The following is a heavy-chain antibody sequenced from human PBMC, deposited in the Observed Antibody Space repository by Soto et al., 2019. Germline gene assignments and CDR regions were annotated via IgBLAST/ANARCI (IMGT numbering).Heavy chain of an antibody. CDR1: GFTFDDYT. V-gene: IGHV3-43*01. D-gene: IGHD4-17*01. CDR2: ISWDGGNT. CDR3: AKDTSWTIDY. J-gene: IGHJ4*02. Sequence: EVQLVESGGVVVQPGGSLRLSCAASGFTFDDYTMHWVRQAPGKGLEWVSMISWDGGNTYYADSVKGRFTISRDNRKNSLYLQMNGLRTEDTALYYCAKDTSWTIDYWGQGTLVTVSS.